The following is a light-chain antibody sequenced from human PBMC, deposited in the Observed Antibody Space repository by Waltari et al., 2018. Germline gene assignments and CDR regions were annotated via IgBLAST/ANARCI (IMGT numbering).Light chain of an antibody. CDR1: SNDVGGYHY. CDR2: VVT. CDR3: SSYGGTYFV. Sequence: QSALTQPRPVSGSPGQSVTISCTGTSNDVGGYHYVSWYQHHPGEVPKLMIYVVTQRPSGVPDRFSGSKSGNTASLTISGLQADDEADYYCSSYGGTYFVFGGGTRLTVL. V-gene: IGLV2-11*01. J-gene: IGLJ2*01.